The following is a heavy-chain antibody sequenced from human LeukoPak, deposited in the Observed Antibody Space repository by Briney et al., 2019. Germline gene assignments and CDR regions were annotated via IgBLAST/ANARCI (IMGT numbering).Heavy chain of an antibody. V-gene: IGHV4-39*01. Sequence: PSETLSLTCTVSGGSISSSSYYWGWIRQPPGKGLEWIGSIYYSGTTYYNPSLRSRITMSVDTSKNQFSLKLSSVTAADTSLYYCASRKAAADSDYWGQGTLVTVSS. CDR3: ASRKAAADSDY. J-gene: IGHJ4*02. CDR2: IYYSGTT. D-gene: IGHD6-13*01. CDR1: GGSISSSSYY.